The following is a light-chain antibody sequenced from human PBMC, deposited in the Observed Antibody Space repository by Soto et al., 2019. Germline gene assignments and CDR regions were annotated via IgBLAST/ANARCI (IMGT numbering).Light chain of an antibody. CDR2: EVT. V-gene: IGLV2-14*01. J-gene: IGLJ1*01. CDR3: SSYTSSSTRV. CDR1: SSDVGGYNS. Sequence: QSVLTQPASVSGSPGQSITISCTGASSDVGGYNSVSWYQQHPGKASKLVIYEVTNRPSGISNRFSGSKSGNTASLTISGLQAEDEADYYCSSYTSSSTRVFGTGTKVTVL.